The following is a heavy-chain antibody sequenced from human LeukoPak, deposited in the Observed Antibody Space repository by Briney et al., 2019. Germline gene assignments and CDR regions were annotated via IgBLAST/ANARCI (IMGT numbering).Heavy chain of an antibody. D-gene: IGHD3-10*01. CDR3: ARIRGAFDV. CDR1: GLTFTTYW. Sequence: GGSLRLSCVDSGLTFTTYWMTWVRQAPGKGLEWVANIHQGGSEKYYADSVRGRFTISRDNAKNSVFLQMNSPRAEDTAVYYCARIRGAFDVWGQGTMVTVSS. J-gene: IGHJ3*01. CDR2: IHQGGSEK. V-gene: IGHV3-7*05.